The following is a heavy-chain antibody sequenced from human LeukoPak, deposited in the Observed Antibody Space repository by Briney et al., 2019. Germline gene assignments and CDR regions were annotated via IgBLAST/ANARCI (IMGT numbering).Heavy chain of an antibody. CDR3: AKNLRSMPPLPLDY. CDR1: GFTFSSHA. J-gene: IGHJ4*02. Sequence: PGGSLRLSCAGSGFTFSSHAMSWVRQAPGKGLEWVLAISGSGGTTYYADSVKDRFTISRDNSKETVFLQMNSLRAEDTAVYYCAKNLRSMPPLPLDYWGQGTLVTVSS. V-gene: IGHV3-23*01. D-gene: IGHD2-2*01. CDR2: ISGSGGTT.